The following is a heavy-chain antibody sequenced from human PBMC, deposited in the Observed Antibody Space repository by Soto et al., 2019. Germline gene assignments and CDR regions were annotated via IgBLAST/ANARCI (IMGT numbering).Heavy chain of an antibody. CDR3: ARDSLTGNYFDP. Sequence: QMRLQESGSGLVKPSQTLSLTCAVSGGSISSGGYAWNWIRQPPGKGLEWIGYIYHSGYTSYNPSLKMRVTISVDKSKNQFSLDLSFVTAADTAVYYCARDSLTGNYFDPWGQGTLVTVSS. CDR2: IYHSGYT. D-gene: IGHD1-7*01. J-gene: IGHJ5*02. V-gene: IGHV4-30-2*01. CDR1: GGSISSGGYA.